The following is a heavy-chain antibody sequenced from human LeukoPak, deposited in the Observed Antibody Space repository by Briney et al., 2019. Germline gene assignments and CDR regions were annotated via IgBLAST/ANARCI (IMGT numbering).Heavy chain of an antibody. CDR2: ISGSGGST. V-gene: IGHV3-23*01. CDR3: ARFLSRFFDDY. D-gene: IGHD3-9*01. J-gene: IGHJ4*02. CDR1: GFTFSSYA. Sequence: GGSLRLSCAASGFTFSSYAMSWVRQAPGKGLEWVSAISGSGGSTYYADSVKGRFTISRDNAKNSLYLQMNSLRAEDTAVYYCARFLSRFFDDYWGQGTLVTVSS.